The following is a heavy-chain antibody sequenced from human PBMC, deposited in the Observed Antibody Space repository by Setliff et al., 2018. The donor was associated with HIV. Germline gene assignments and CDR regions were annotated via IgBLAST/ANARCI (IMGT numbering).Heavy chain of an antibody. V-gene: IGHV1-69*13. J-gene: IGHJ4*02. CDR2: TIPMFGTA. Sequence: GASVKVSCKASGDTFTSYVISWVRQAPGQGLEWMGGTIPMFGTANYAQKFQGRVTITADESTNTGYMELSGLRFEDTAVYYCARESACSSTSCPKVLDYWGQGTLVT. D-gene: IGHD2-2*01. CDR3: ARESACSSTSCPKVLDY. CDR1: GDTFTSYV.